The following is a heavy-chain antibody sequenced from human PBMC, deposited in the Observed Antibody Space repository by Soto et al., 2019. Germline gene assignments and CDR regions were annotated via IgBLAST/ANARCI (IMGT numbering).Heavy chain of an antibody. V-gene: IGHV3-21*01. D-gene: IGHD6-19*01. Sequence: GGSLRLSCAASGFTFSSYSMNWVRQAPGKGLEWVSSISSSSSYIYYADSVKGRFTISRDNAKNSLYLQMNSLRAEDTAVYYCARDEGGMEQWLVPYGVPSSNPNGMDVWGQGTTVTVSS. CDR1: GFTFSSYS. J-gene: IGHJ6*02. CDR3: ARDEGGMEQWLVPYGVPSSNPNGMDV. CDR2: ISSSSSYI.